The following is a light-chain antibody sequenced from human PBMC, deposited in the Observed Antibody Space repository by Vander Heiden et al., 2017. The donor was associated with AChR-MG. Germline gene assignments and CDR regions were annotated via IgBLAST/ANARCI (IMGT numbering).Light chain of an antibody. CDR2: QDS. CDR3: QAWESSTVV. V-gene: IGLV3-1*01. Sequence: SYEMTQPPSVSVSPGQTASITCSGDKLGDKYACWYQQKPGQSPGLVIYQDSKRPSGIPERFSGSNSGNTATLTISGTQAMDEADYYCQAWESSTVVFGGGTKLTVL. J-gene: IGLJ2*01. CDR1: KLGDKY.